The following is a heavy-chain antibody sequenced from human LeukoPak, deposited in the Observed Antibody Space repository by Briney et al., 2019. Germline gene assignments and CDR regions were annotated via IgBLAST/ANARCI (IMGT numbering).Heavy chain of an antibody. CDR2: IYASGNT. J-gene: IGHJ4*02. Sequence: TSEILSLTCTVSGGSISSYYWSWVRQPAGKGLEWIGRIYASGNTNYNPSLKGRVTMTVDTSKNQFSLNLSSVTAADTAVYYCARGRGSSWYYFDSWGQGTLVTVSS. CDR3: ARGRGSSWYYFDS. CDR1: GGSISSYY. D-gene: IGHD6-13*01. V-gene: IGHV4-4*07.